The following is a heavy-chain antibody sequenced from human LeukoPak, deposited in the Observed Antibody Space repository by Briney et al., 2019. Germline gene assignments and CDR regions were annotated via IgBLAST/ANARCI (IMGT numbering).Heavy chain of an antibody. CDR3: ARDGVGATDLGHYYYYGMDV. CDR2: ISAYNGNT. CDR1: GYTFTSYG. V-gene: IGHV1-18*01. J-gene: IGHJ6*02. D-gene: IGHD1-26*01. Sequence: ASVKVSCKASGYTFTSYGISWVRQAPGQGLEWMGWISAYNGNTNYAQKLQGRVTMTTDTSTSTAYMELRSLRSDDTAVYYCARDGVGATDLGHYYYYGMDVWGQGTTVTVSS.